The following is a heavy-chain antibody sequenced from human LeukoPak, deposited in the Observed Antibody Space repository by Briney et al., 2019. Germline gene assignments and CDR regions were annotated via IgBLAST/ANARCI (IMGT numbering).Heavy chain of an antibody. CDR1: GGTFSSYA. CDR3: ARDLESTHLDY. CDR2: IIPIFGTA. V-gene: IGHV1-69*13. D-gene: IGHD5/OR15-5a*01. Sequence: VASVKVSCKASGGTFSSYAISWVRQAPGQGLEWMGGIIPIFGTANYAQKFQGRVTITADESTSTAYMELSSLRSEDTAVYYCARDLESTHLDYWGQGTLVTVSS. J-gene: IGHJ4*02.